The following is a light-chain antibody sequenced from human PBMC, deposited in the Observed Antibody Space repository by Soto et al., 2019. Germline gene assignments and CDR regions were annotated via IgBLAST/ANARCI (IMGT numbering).Light chain of an antibody. Sequence: EIVMTQSPATLSVSPGESATLSCRASQSVSSNLAWYQQKPGQAPRLLIYGASTRATVIPARFSGSGSGTEFTLTISSLQSEDFAVYYCQQYNNWPSWTFGQGTKVEIK. J-gene: IGKJ1*01. V-gene: IGKV3-15*01. CDR3: QQYNNWPSWT. CDR1: QSVSSN. CDR2: GAS.